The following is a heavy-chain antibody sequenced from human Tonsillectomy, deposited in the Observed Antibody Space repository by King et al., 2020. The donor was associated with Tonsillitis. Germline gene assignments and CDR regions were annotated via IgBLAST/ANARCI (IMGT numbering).Heavy chain of an antibody. J-gene: IGHJ6*03. CDR3: ARVEGXXWLVPNYYYMDV. V-gene: IGHV1-8*01. CDR2: MNPNSGNT. CDR1: GYTFTNND. Sequence: VQLVESGAEVKKPGASVKVSCTASGYTFTNNDINWVRQAAGRGLEWMGWMNPNSGNTGCPKKFQGRLTMTRNTYLSTAYLELSSLISEDTGVYYCARVEGXXWLVPNYYYMDVXGKGTTLTVSS. D-gene: IGHD3-10*01.